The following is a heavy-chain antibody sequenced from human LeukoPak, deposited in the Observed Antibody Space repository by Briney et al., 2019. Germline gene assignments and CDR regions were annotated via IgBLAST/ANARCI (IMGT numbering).Heavy chain of an antibody. Sequence: PGGSLRLSCAASGFTFSSYAMHWVRQAPGKGLEWVSAISGSGGSTYYADSVKGQFTISRDNSKNTLYLQMNSLRAEDTAVYYCAIVGGYSGYLKYWGQGTLVTVSS. CDR3: AIVGGYSGYLKY. CDR1: GFTFSSYA. J-gene: IGHJ4*02. CDR2: ISGSGGST. V-gene: IGHV3-23*01. D-gene: IGHD5-12*01.